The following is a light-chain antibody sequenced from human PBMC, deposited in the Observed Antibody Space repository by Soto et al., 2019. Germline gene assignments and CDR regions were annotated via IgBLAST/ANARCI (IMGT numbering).Light chain of an antibody. J-gene: IGKJ5*01. Sequence: EIVLTQSPATLSLSPGERATLSCRASQSVSSYLAWYQQKPGQAPRLLIYGASTRATGIPARFSGSGSGTDFTLTITSLEPEDFAVYYCQQYGTSPRTFGQGTRLEV. CDR2: GAS. V-gene: IGKV3-20*01. CDR1: QSVSSY. CDR3: QQYGTSPRT.